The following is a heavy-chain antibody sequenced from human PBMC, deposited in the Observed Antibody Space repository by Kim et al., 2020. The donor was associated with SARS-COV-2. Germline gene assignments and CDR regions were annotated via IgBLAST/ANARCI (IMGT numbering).Heavy chain of an antibody. J-gene: IGHJ6*02. CDR1: GGTFSSYA. D-gene: IGHD3-22*01. CDR3: ASRRRSHYYYDSSAAREDYYYGMDV. V-gene: IGHV1-69*13. CDR2: IIPIFGTA. Sequence: SVKVSCKASGGTFSSYAISWVRQAPGQGLEWMGGIIPIFGTANYAQKFQGRVTITADESTSTAYMELSSLRSEDTAVYYCASRRRSHYYYDSSAAREDYYYGMDVWGQGTTVTVSS.